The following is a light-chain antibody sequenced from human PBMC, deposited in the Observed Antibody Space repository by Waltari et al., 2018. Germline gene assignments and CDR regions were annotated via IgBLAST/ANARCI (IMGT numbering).Light chain of an antibody. CDR3: SSYTSSSTYV. J-gene: IGLJ1*01. Sequence: QSALTQPASVSGSPGQSITISCTGTSSDVGSYNLVSWYQQYPGKAPKLMIYYVNNRPSGVSNRFSGSKSGNTASLTISGLQAEDEADYYCSSYTSSSTYVFGTGTKVTVL. CDR1: SSDVGSYNL. V-gene: IGLV2-14*02. CDR2: YVN.